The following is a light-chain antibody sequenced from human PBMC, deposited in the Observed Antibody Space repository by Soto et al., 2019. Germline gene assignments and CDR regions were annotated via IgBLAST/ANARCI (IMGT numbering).Light chain of an antibody. Sequence: QAVVTQPPSVSGAPGQRVTISCTGSSSNIGAGYDVHWYQQLPGTAPKLLIYGNSNRPSGVPDRFSGSKSGTSASLAITGLQAEDEADYYCQSYDSSLVYVFGTGTKLIVL. CDR1: SSNIGAGYD. V-gene: IGLV1-40*01. CDR3: QSYDSSLVYV. CDR2: GNS. J-gene: IGLJ1*01.